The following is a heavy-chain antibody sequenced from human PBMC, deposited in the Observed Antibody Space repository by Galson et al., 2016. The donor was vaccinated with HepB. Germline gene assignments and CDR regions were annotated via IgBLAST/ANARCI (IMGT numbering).Heavy chain of an antibody. J-gene: IGHJ4*02. Sequence: SLRLSCAASGFTFSNYAMHWVRQAPGKGLEWLTFISYDGPNKFYADSVKGRFTISRDNSKTTLYLQMNTLRPEDTAVYYCARNGSGNYYHFDYWGQGTLVSVSS. CDR3: ARNGSGNYYHFDY. D-gene: IGHD1-26*01. CDR1: GFTFSNYA. V-gene: IGHV3-30*04. CDR2: ISYDGPNK.